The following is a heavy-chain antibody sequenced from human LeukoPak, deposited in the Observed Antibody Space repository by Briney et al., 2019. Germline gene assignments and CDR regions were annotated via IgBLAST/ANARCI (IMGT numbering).Heavy chain of an antibody. D-gene: IGHD6-13*01. V-gene: IGHV3-33*01. CDR3: ARDRPMYSTSLYGIDY. J-gene: IGHJ4*02. CDR1: GFTFSSYG. CDR2: IWYDGSNK. Sequence: GGSLRLSCAASGFTFSSYGMHWVRQAPGKGLEWVAVIWYDGSNKYYGDSVKGRFTISRDNSKNTLYLQMNSLKAEDTAVYYCARDRPMYSTSLYGIDYWGQGALVTVSS.